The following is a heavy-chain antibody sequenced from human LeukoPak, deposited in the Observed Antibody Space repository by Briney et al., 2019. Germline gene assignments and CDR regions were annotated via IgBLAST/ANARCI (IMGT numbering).Heavy chain of an antibody. CDR3: ARDAYYYDSSGSRLFDY. Sequence: SETLSLTCTVSGGSISNYYWNWIRQPPEKGLEWIGYIYYSGSTKYSPSLKSRVTISVDTSKNHFSLKLSSVTAADTAVYYCARDAYYYDSSGSRLFDYWGQGTLVTVSS. CDR1: GGSISNYY. D-gene: IGHD3-22*01. CDR2: IYYSGST. J-gene: IGHJ4*02. V-gene: IGHV4-59*01.